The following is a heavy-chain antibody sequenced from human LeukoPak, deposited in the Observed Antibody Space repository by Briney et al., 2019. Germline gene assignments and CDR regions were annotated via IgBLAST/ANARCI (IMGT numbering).Heavy chain of an antibody. D-gene: IGHD2-15*01. Sequence: GGSLSFSCAACGFTFSSYKWNWLRQAQGKGLEWVSYISSSGSTIYYADSVKGRFTISRDNAKNSLYLQMNGLRAEDTAVYYCARSEGYRHFDYWGQGTLVTVSS. CDR2: ISSSGSTI. V-gene: IGHV3-48*03. CDR1: GFTFSSYK. CDR3: ARSEGYRHFDY. J-gene: IGHJ4*02.